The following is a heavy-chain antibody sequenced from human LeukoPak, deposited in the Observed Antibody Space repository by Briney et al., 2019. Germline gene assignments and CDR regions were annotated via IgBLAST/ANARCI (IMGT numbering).Heavy chain of an antibody. V-gene: IGHV1-2*04. Sequence: GASVKVPCKASGYTFTGYYMHWVRQAPGQGLEWMGWINPNSGGTNYAQKFQGWVTMTRDTSISTAYMELSRLRSDDTAVYYCARGLKGPDTSQGIQLWLDVNQTGWFDPWGQGTLVTVSS. CDR2: INPNSGGT. CDR1: GYTFTGYY. J-gene: IGHJ5*02. CDR3: ARGLKGPDTSQGIQLWLDVNQTGWFDP. D-gene: IGHD5-18*01.